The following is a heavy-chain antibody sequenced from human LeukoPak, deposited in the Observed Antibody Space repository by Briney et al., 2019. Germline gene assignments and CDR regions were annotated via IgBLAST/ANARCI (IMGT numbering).Heavy chain of an antibody. J-gene: IGHJ4*02. Sequence: SVKVSCKASGGTFSSYAISWVRQAPGQGLEWMERIIPIFGTANYAQKFQGRVTSTTDESTSTAYMELSSLRSEDTAVYYCASPPTHYYDSSGYYFYWGQGTLVTVSS. CDR2: IIPIFGTA. D-gene: IGHD3-22*01. V-gene: IGHV1-69*05. CDR1: GGTFSSYA. CDR3: ASPPTHYYDSSGYYFY.